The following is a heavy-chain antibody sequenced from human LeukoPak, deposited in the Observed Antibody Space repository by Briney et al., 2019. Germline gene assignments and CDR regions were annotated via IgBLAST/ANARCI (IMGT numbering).Heavy chain of an antibody. CDR2: IYYSGST. J-gene: IGHJ4*02. CDR3: ASGYCSTTSCLHY. Sequence: TSETLSLTRTVSGGSISSSSYYWGWIRQPPGKGLEWIGSIYYSGSTYYNPSLKSRVTISVDTSKNQFSLKLSSVTAADTAVYYCASGYCSTTSCLHYWGQGTLVTVSS. D-gene: IGHD2-2*03. CDR1: GGSISSSSYY. V-gene: IGHV4-39*01.